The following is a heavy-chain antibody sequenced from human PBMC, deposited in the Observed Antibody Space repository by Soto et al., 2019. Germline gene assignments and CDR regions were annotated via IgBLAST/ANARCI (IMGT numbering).Heavy chain of an antibody. CDR1: GFTFSDYY. Sequence: QVQLVESGGGLVKPGGSLTLSCAASGFTFSDYYMSWIRQAPGKGLEWVSYISHSGTTIYYADSVKGRFTSARDNAKNALYLQMKSRRAGDTAVYYWARFVRYGDDGEAFDSWGQGAVVSVSS. CDR2: ISHSGTTI. J-gene: IGHJ4*02. V-gene: IGHV3-11*01. CDR3: ARFVRYGDDGEAFDS. D-gene: IGHD4-17*01.